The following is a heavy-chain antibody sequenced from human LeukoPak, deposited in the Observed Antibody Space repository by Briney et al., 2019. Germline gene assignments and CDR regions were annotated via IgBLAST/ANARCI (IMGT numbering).Heavy chain of an antibody. J-gene: IGHJ6*04. Sequence: PSETLRLTCTASGGSFSSYYMSWIRQPPGKGLEWIGYIYYSGSTKYNPSLKSRLTISVDTSKSQFSLKLISVTAADTAVYYCARAGYSSGWYLQPKYYYGMDVWGKGTTVTVSS. V-gene: IGHV4-59*01. CDR2: IYYSGST. D-gene: IGHD6-19*01. CDR1: GGSFSSYY. CDR3: ARAGYSSGWYLQPKYYYGMDV.